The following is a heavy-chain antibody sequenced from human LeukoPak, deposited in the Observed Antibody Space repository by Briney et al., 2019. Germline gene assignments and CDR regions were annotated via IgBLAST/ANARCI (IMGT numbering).Heavy chain of an antibody. CDR2: ISDDSNYI. V-gene: IGHV3-21*01. J-gene: IGHJ4*02. CDR1: GFTFSVYS. Sequence: GGSLRLSCAASGFTFSVYSMSWVRQAPGKGLEWVSSISDDSNYIYYADSVEGRFTISRDNAKNSLYLQMNSLRAEDTAVYYCARAGDIVVVPAAGRYFDYWGQGTLVTVSS. CDR3: ARAGDIVVVPAAGRYFDY. D-gene: IGHD2-2*01.